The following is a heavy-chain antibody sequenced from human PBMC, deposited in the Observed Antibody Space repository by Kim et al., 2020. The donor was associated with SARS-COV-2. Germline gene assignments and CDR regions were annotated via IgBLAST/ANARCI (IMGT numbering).Heavy chain of an antibody. V-gene: IGHV3-7*03. D-gene: IGHD4-17*01. Sequence: GGSLRLSCAASGLTFSSYWMSWVRQAPGKGLEWVANIKEDGSETYYADSVKGRFTISRDNAKRSLYLQMNSLKDDDTAVYYCARDMTVSTWCFDYWGQGTLVTVSS. CDR2: IKEDGSET. CDR1: GLTFSSYW. J-gene: IGHJ4*02. CDR3: ARDMTVSTWCFDY.